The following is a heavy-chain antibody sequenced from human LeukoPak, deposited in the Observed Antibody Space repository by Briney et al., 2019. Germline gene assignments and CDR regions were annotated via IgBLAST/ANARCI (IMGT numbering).Heavy chain of an antibody. Sequence: ASVKVSCKASGYTFTGCSMHWVRQAPGQGLEWMGWINPNSGGTNYAQKFQGRVTMTRDTSISTAYMELSRLRSDDTAVYYCARGMVTATSPFDYWGQGTLVTVSS. J-gene: IGHJ4*02. CDR1: GYTFTGCS. D-gene: IGHD2-21*02. V-gene: IGHV1-2*02. CDR2: INPNSGGT. CDR3: ARGMVTATSPFDY.